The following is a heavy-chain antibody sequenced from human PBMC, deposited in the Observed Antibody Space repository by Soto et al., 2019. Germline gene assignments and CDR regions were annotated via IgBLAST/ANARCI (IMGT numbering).Heavy chain of an antibody. Sequence: SETLSLTCTVSGGSMSSHYWTWLRQPPGKGLEWIGYISYSGSTYYNPSLKSRVTISADTSRNQFSLKLSSVIAADTAVYYCARADPDASVGYWGQATLVTVPQ. CDR3: ARADPDASVGY. V-gene: IGHV4-59*11. D-gene: IGHD3-16*01. CDR2: ISYSGST. CDR1: GGSMSSHY. J-gene: IGHJ4*02.